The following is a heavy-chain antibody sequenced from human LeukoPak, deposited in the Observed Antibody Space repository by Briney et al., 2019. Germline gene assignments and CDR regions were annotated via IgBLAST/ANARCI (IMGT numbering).Heavy chain of an antibody. Sequence: PGGSLTLSCAASGFTFSNYWMTWVRQASGKGLEWEANIKHDGGEKYYVDSVKGRFAISRDNAKNSLYLQMNSLRAEDSAIYYCARDPGDYVGNDAFDIWGQGTMVTVSS. J-gene: IGHJ3*02. D-gene: IGHD4-17*01. CDR2: IKHDGGEK. CDR3: ARDPGDYVGNDAFDI. CDR1: GFTFSNYW. V-gene: IGHV3-7*01.